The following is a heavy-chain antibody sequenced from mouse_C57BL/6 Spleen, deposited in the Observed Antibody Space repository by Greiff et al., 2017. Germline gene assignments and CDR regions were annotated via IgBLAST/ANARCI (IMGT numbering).Heavy chain of an antibody. CDR2: IHPNSGST. Sequence: VKLQQPGAELVKPGASVKLSCKASGYTFTSYWMHWVKQRPGQGLEWIGMIHPNSGSTNYNEKFKSKATLTVDKSSSTAYMQLSSLASEDSAVYYCARELGGGYWGQGTTLTVSS. CDR1: GYTFTSYW. CDR3: ARELGGGY. J-gene: IGHJ2*01. V-gene: IGHV1-64*01. D-gene: IGHD4-1*01.